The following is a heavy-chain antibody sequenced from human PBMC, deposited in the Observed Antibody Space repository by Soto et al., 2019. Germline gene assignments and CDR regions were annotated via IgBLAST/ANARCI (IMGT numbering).Heavy chain of an antibody. CDR2: IYYSGST. CDR3: ARDERGHMDV. J-gene: IGHJ6*02. Sequence: PSETLSLTCTVSGGSISSGVYYWSWIRQHPGKGLEWIGYIYYSGSTYYNPSLKSRVTISVDTSKNQFSLKLSSVTAADTAVYYCARDERGHMDVWGQGTTVTVSS. D-gene: IGHD5-12*01. V-gene: IGHV4-31*03. CDR1: GGSISSGVYY.